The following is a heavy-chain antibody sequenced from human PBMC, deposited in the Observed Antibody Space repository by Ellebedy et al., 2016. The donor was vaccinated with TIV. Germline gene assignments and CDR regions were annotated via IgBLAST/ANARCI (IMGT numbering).Heavy chain of an antibody. J-gene: IGHJ4*02. CDR3: ARELYCGGDCSSYYFDS. CDR2: VYYSGTT. CDR1: SGSISSGGNF. D-gene: IGHD2-21*02. Sequence: MPSETLSLTCTVSSGSISSGGNFWSWIRQHPGRGLEWIGNVYYSGTTYYNPSLQSRVTISADTSKNQFSLKLSSVTAADTAVYYCARELYCGGDCSSYYFDSWGQGTLVTVSS. V-gene: IGHV4-31*03.